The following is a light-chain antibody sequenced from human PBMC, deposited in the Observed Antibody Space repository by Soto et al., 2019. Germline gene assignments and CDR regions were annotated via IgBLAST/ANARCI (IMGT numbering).Light chain of an antibody. CDR2: EVN. CDR1: SSDVGAYNS. Sequence: QSVLTQPPSASGSPGQSVTISCTGTSSDVGAYNSVSWYQQHPGKAPRLMIYEVNKRPSGVPDRFSGSKSGNTASLTVSGLQAEDEVDYYCNSHGGSNNFWVFGGGTKVTVL. J-gene: IGLJ3*02. CDR3: NSHGGSNNFWV. V-gene: IGLV2-8*01.